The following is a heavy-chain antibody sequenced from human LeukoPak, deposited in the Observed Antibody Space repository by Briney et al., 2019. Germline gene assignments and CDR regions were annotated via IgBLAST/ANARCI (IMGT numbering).Heavy chain of an antibody. CDR3: ARALAGPYFFDY. CDR2: IYTSGST. D-gene: IGHD6-19*01. CDR1: GRSVSNYY. V-gene: IGHV4-4*09. J-gene: IGHJ4*02. Sequence: SETLSLTCTVSGRSVSNYYCSWIRQPPGNALEWIGLIYTSGSTNYNPSLKSRVTMSVGTSKNQFSLNLSCVTGADTAVYYCARALAGPYFFDYWGQGTLVSVCS.